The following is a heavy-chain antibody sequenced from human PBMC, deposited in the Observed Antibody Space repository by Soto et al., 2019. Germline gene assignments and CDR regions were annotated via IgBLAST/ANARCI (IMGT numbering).Heavy chain of an antibody. D-gene: IGHD6-6*01. Sequence: QVQLQESGPGLVKPSQTLSLTCTVSGGSISSGGYYWSWIRQHPGKGLEWIGYMYFIGSTHYNPSLKSRVTISVDMSKNQFSLKLNSVTAADTAVYYCAREVFYSSSSSSYYYGMDVWGQGTTVTVSS. CDR1: GGSISSGGYY. V-gene: IGHV4-31*03. J-gene: IGHJ6*02. CDR2: MYFIGST. CDR3: AREVFYSSSSSSYYYGMDV.